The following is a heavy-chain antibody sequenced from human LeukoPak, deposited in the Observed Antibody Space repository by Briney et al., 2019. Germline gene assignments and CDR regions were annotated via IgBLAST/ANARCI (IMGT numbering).Heavy chain of an antibody. Sequence: GSLRLSCAASGFTFSSYAMSWVRQAPGKGLEWIGRLYTTGSSSYNPSHKSRVTMSVDTSKNQFSLRLTSVTAADTAVYYCARDGGTGWAFDIWGQGTLVTVSS. J-gene: IGHJ3*02. D-gene: IGHD2-15*01. V-gene: IGHV4-4*07. CDR1: GFTFSSYA. CDR2: LYTTGSS. CDR3: ARDGGTGWAFDI.